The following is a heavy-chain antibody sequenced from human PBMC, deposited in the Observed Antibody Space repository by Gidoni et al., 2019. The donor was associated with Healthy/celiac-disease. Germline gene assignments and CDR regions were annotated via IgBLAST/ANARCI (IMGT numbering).Heavy chain of an antibody. V-gene: IGHV3-30-3*01. D-gene: IGHD4-17*01. CDR3: ARPTPPLYGDYGFDAFDI. Sequence: QVQLLESGGGVVQPGRSLRLSCAASGFTFSSYAMHWVRQAPGKGLEWVAVISYDGSNKYYADSVKGRFTISRDNSKNTLYLQMNSLRAEDTAVYYCARPTPPLYGDYGFDAFDIWGQGTMVTVSS. CDR2: ISYDGSNK. J-gene: IGHJ3*02. CDR1: GFTFSSYA.